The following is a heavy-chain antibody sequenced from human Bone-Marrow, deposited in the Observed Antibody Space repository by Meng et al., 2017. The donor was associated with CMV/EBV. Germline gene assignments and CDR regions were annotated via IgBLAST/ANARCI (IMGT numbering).Heavy chain of an antibody. D-gene: IGHD3-22*01. CDR2: MNPNSGNT. CDR3: ARDLLYDSSGYPAY. V-gene: IGHV1-2*02. J-gene: IGHJ4*02. Sequence: ASVKVSCKTSGYTFTGYYMHWVRQAPGQGLEWMGWMNPNSGNTGYAQKFQGRVTMTRDTSISTAYMELSRLRSDDTAVYYCARDLLYDSSGYPAYWGQGQLVNVSS. CDR1: GYTFTGYY.